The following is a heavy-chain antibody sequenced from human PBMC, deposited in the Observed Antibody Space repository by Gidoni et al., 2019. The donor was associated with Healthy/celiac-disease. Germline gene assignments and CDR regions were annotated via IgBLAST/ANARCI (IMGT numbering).Heavy chain of an antibody. D-gene: IGHD3-22*01. CDR1: GFTFDDCA. J-gene: IGHJ4*02. V-gene: IGHV3-9*01. CDR3: AKDMDYYDRGNLDY. Sequence: EVQLVESGGGLVQPGRSLRLSCAASGFTFDDCAMHWVRQAPGKGLEWVSGISWNSGSIGYADSVKGRFTISRDNAKNSLYLQMNSLRAEDTALYYCAKDMDYYDRGNLDYWGQGTLVTVSS. CDR2: ISWNSGSI.